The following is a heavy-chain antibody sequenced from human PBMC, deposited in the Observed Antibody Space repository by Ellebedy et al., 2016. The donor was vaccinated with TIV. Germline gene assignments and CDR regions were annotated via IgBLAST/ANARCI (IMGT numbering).Heavy chain of an antibody. D-gene: IGHD6-19*01. CDR2: ISYDGSNK. CDR1: GFTFSSYA. J-gene: IGHJ4*02. CDR3: AREDSSGWYFN. V-gene: IGHV3-30-3*01. Sequence: SLKISXAASGFTFSSYAMHWVRQAPGKELEWVAVISYDGSNKYYADSVKGRFTISRDNSKNTLYLQMNSLRAEDTAVYYCAREDSSGWYFNWGQGTLVTVSS.